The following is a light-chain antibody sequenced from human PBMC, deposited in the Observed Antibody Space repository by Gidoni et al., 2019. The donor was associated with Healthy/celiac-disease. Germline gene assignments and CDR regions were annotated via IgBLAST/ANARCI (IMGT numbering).Light chain of an antibody. CDR1: QSISSW. CDR2: DAS. CDR3: QQYNSRPMYT. J-gene: IGKJ2*01. V-gene: IGKV1-5*01. Sequence: DIQMTQSPSTLSASVGDRVTITCRASQSISSWLAWYQQKPGKAPKLLIYDASSLESGVPSRFSGSGSGTEFTLTISSLQPDDFATYYCQQYNSRPMYTFGQGTKLEIK.